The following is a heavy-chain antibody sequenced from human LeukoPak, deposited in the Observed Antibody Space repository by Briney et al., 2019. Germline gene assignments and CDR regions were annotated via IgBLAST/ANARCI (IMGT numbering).Heavy chain of an antibody. CDR3: AKVNNYDDY. J-gene: IGHJ4*02. Sequence: PGGSLRLSCAASGFTFNIFGIHWVRQAPGKGLEWVAAMSPDGNKEYYTESVKGRFTVSRDNSKNMIYLQMNSLRGEDSAVYYCAKVNNYDDYWGQGTLVTVSS. CDR1: GFTFNIFG. V-gene: IGHV3-30*18. D-gene: IGHD1/OR15-1a*01. CDR2: MSPDGNKE.